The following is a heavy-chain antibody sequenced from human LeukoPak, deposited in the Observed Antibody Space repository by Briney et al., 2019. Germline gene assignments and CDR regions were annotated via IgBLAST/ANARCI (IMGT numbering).Heavy chain of an antibody. CDR2: IYYSGST. D-gene: IGHD2-15*01. CDR1: GGSISSYY. J-gene: IGHJ5*02. CDR3: ARDREGYCSGGSCYGRVYNWFDP. Sequence: SETLSLTCTVSGGSISSYYWSWIRQPQGKGLEWIGYIYYSGSTNYNPSLKSRVTISVDTSKNQFSLKLSSVTAADTAVYYCARDREGYCSGGSCYGRVYNWFDPWGQGTLVTVSS. V-gene: IGHV4-59*01.